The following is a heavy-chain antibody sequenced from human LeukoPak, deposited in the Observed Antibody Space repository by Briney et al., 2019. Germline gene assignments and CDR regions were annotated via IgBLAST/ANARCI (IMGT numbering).Heavy chain of an antibody. D-gene: IGHD3-9*01. Sequence: PSETLSLTCAVYGGSFSGYYWSWIRQPPGKGLEWIGEINHSGSTNYNPSLKSRVTVSVDTSKNQFSLKLSSVTAADTAVYYCARLEGYDILTGHDYWGQGTLVTVSS. V-gene: IGHV4-34*01. J-gene: IGHJ4*02. CDR1: GGSFSGYY. CDR3: ARLEGYDILTGHDY. CDR2: INHSGST.